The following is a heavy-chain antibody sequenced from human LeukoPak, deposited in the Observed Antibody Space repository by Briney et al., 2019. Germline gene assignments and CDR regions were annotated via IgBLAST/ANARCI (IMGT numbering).Heavy chain of an antibody. CDR2: IHYSGST. J-gene: IGHJ4*02. D-gene: IGHD6-13*01. CDR1: GGSISSYY. V-gene: IGHV4-59*01. Sequence: PSETLSLTCTVSGGSISSYYWSWIRQPPEKGLEWIGYIHYSGSTSYNPSLKSRVTMSVDTSNNQFSLKGSSVTAADTAVYDCARGGNSWYADYWGQGTLVTVSS. CDR3: ARGGNSWYADY.